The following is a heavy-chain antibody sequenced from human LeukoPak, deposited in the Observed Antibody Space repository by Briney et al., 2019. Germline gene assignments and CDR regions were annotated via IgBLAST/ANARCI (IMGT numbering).Heavy chain of an antibody. CDR1: GFIFSKYW. D-gene: IGHD3-10*01. CDR3: ARVLFGDPWFTL. CDR2: IKQDGSDK. V-gene: IGHV3-7*01. J-gene: IGHJ4*02. Sequence: PGGSLRLSCEASGFIFSKYWMAWIRQAPGKGLEWVANIKQDGSDKYYEDSVNGRFNSSRDNAKNSVFLQMNSLRAEDTAVYYCARVLFGDPWFTLWGRGTLLTVSS.